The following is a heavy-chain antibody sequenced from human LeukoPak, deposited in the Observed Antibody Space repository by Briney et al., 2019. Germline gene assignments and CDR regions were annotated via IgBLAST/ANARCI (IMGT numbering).Heavy chain of an antibody. D-gene: IGHD3-22*01. CDR1: GYTFTGYY. CDR3: ARDGYDSSGHRYYFDY. Sequence: ASVKVSCKASGYTFTGYYMHWVRQAPGQGREWMGWINPNSGGTNYAQKFQGRVTMTRDTSISTAYIELSRLRSDDTAVYYCARDGYDSSGHRYYFDYWGQGTLVTVSS. V-gene: IGHV1-2*02. J-gene: IGHJ4*02. CDR2: INPNSGGT.